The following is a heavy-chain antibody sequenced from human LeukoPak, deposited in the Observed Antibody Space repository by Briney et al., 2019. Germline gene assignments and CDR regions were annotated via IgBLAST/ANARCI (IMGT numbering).Heavy chain of an antibody. J-gene: IGHJ4*02. V-gene: IGHV3-23*01. Sequence: PGGSLRLSCVASGFTFSSYWMHWVRQAPGKGLEWVSAISGSGGSTYYADSVKGRFTISRDNSKNTLYLQMNSLRAEDTAVYYCAKGPTMVRGVIIPEPPFDYWGQGTLVTVSS. CDR2: ISGSGGST. CDR1: GFTFSSYW. CDR3: AKGPTMVRGVIIPEPPFDY. D-gene: IGHD3-10*01.